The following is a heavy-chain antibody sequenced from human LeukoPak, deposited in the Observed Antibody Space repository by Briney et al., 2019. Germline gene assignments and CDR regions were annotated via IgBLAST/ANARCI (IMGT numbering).Heavy chain of an antibody. V-gene: IGHV3-30*18. CDR1: GFTFSSYA. CDR3: GKERWRYCSSAGCPLFDS. CDR2: ISYDGSYK. Sequence: PGGSLRLSCAASGFTFSSYAMHWVRQAPGKGLEWVAVISYDGSYKNYADSVQGRFSISRDNPKNTLYLQMNTLSAEDTAVYYCGKERWRYCSSAGCPLFDSWGQGTLITVSS. D-gene: IGHD2-2*01. J-gene: IGHJ4*02.